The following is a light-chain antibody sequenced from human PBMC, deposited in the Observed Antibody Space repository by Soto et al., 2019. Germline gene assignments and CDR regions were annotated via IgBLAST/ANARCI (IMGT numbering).Light chain of an antibody. CDR3: QEHNGDLPVA. Sequence: DIPMTQSPSASVGDRVTITCRASQAIDTSVAWYQQKPGQVPKLLIYAASTLHSGVPSRFSGSGSGTHFTLTITGLQPEDVATYYCQEHNGDLPVAFGPGTTVDV. CDR2: AAS. CDR1: QAIDTS. J-gene: IGKJ3*01. V-gene: IGKV1-27*01.